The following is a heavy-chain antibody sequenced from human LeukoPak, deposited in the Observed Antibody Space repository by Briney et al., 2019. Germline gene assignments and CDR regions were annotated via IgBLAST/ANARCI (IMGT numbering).Heavy chain of an antibody. CDR2: IYYSGST. V-gene: IGHV4-31*03. CDR3: ARSFVSSALYYYYGMDV. CDR1: GGSISSGGYY. D-gene: IGHD2/OR15-2a*01. Sequence: PSETLSLTCTVSGGSISSGGYYWSWIRRHPGKGLEWNGYIYYSGSTYYNPSLKSRVTISVDTSKNQFSLKLSSVTAADTAVYYCARSFVSSALYYYYGMDVWGQGTTVTVSS. J-gene: IGHJ6*02.